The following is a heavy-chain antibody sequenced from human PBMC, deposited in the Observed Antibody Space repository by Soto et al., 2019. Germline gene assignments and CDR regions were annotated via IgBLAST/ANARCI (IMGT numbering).Heavy chain of an antibody. J-gene: IGHJ4*02. CDR3: ARGVGSSPPRY. Sequence: SETLSLTCTISGGSISVYYWSWIRQSPRQGLEWIGYVYDNGRPYYSPSLKSRVTISADTSKNQISLKLTSATAADTAVYYCARGVGSSPPRYWGRGALVTVSS. CDR2: VYDNGRP. V-gene: IGHV4-59*01. CDR1: GGSISVYY. D-gene: IGHD3-9*01.